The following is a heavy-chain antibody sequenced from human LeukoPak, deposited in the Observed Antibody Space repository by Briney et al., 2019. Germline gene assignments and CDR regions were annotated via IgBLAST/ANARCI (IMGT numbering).Heavy chain of an antibody. CDR3: ARELHSSSWSIPFDY. Sequence: PSETLSLTCTVSGGSISSYYWSWIRQPAGKGLEGIGRIYTSGSTNYNPSLKSRVTMSVDTSKNQFSLKLSSVTAADTAVYYCARELHSSSWSIPFDYWGQGTLVTVSS. J-gene: IGHJ4*02. V-gene: IGHV4-4*07. D-gene: IGHD6-13*01. CDR1: GGSISSYY. CDR2: IYTSGST.